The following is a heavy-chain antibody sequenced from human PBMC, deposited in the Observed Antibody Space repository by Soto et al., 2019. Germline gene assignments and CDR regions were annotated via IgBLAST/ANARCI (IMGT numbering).Heavy chain of an antibody. D-gene: IGHD2-15*01. V-gene: IGHV3-9*01. J-gene: IGHJ6*03. CDR1: GFTFDDYA. CDR2: ISWNSGSI. CDR3: ARKYCSGGSCYGVPYADYYYYMDV. Sequence: PGGSLRLSCAASGFTFDDYAMHWVRQAPGKGLEWVSGISWNSGSIGYADSVKGRFTISRDNAKNSLYLQMNSLRAEDTAVYYCARKYCSGGSCYGVPYADYYYYMDVWGKGTTVTVSS.